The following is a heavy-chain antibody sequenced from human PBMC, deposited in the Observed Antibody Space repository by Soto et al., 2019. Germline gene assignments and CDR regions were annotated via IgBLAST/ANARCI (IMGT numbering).Heavy chain of an antibody. Sequence: GGSLRLSCAASGFTFSSYDMHWVRQATGKGLEWVSAIGTAGDTYYPGSVKGRFTISRENAKNSLYLQMNSLRAGDTAVYYCARRHYDFWSGYSGMDVWGQGTTVTASS. CDR3: ARRHYDFWSGYSGMDV. J-gene: IGHJ6*02. D-gene: IGHD3-3*01. V-gene: IGHV3-13*01. CDR2: IGTAGDT. CDR1: GFTFSSYD.